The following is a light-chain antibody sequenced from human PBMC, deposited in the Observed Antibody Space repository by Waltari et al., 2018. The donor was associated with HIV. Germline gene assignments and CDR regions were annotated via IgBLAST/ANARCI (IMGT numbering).Light chain of an antibody. CDR1: SSNIGSII. CDR2: SNK. V-gene: IGLV1-44*01. CDR3: AAWDDSLNAWV. J-gene: IGLJ3*02. Sequence: QPVLTQPPSASGTPGQRLSLSCSGSSSNIGSIIVNRYQQLPGTAPKLLIYSNKQRPSGVPDRFSGSNSGTSASLAISGLQSEDEADYYCAAWDDSLNAWVFGGGTKLTVL.